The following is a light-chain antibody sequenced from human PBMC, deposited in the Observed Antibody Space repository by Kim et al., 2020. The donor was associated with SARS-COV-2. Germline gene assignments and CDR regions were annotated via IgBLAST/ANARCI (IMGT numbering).Light chain of an antibody. CDR1: SSNIGSNY. J-gene: IGLJ3*02. Sequence: QSVLTQPPSASGTPGQRVTISCSGSSSNIGSNYVYWYQQLPGTAPKLLIYRNNQRPSGVPDRFSGSKSGTSASLAISGLRSEDEADYYCAAWDDSPYWVFGGGTQLTVL. V-gene: IGLV1-47*01. CDR2: RNN. CDR3: AAWDDSPYWV.